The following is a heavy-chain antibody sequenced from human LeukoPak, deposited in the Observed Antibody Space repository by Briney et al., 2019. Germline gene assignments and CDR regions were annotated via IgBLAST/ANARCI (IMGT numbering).Heavy chain of an antibody. D-gene: IGHD3-3*01. CDR3: ARDGGYDFWSGYYQDY. V-gene: IGHV3-30-3*01. J-gene: IGHJ4*02. Sequence: PGGSLRLSCAASGFTFSSYAMHWVRQAPGKGLEWVALISYDANIGSNKYYADSVKGRFTISRDNSKNTLYLQMNSLRAEDTAVYYCARDGGYDFWSGYYQDYWGQGTLVTVSS. CDR1: GFTFSSYA. CDR2: ISYDANIGSNK.